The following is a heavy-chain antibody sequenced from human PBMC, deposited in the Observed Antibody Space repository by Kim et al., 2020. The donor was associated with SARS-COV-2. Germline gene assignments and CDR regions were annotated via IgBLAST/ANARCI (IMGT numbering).Heavy chain of an antibody. J-gene: IGHJ4*02. CDR3: ARDLSSHYDSNY. CDR1: GYIFNGYQ. V-gene: IGHV1-2*06. CDR2: INPNSGGT. D-gene: IGHD3-22*01. Sequence: ASVKVSCKASGYIFNGYQMHWVRQAPGEGLEWMGRINPNSGGTNYAQNFQGRVTMTRNTSIRTAYMELSRLRSDDTAVYYCARDLSSHYDSNYWGQGTLVTVSS.